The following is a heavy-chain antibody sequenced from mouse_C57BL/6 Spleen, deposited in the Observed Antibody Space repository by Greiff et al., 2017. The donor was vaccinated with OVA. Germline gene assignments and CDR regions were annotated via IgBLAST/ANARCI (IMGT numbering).Heavy chain of an antibody. CDR2: IDPNSGGT. CDR3: ARGDYYGSSYVVYAMDY. V-gene: IGHV1-72*01. Sequence: QVHVKQPGAELVKPGASVKLSCKASGYTFTSYWMHWVKQRPGRGLEWIGRIDPNSGGTKYNEKFKSKATLTVDKPSSTAYMQLSSLTSEDSAVYYCARGDYYGSSYVVYAMDYWGQGTSVTVSS. CDR1: GYTFTSYW. J-gene: IGHJ4*01. D-gene: IGHD1-1*01.